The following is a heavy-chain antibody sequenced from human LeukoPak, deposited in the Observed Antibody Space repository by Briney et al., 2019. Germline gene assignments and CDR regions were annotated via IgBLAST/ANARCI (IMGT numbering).Heavy chain of an antibody. J-gene: IGHJ6*04. CDR3: ARDSVTVTTLGYYYGMDV. V-gene: IGHV3-53*01. CDR2: IYSGGST. Sequence: GGSLRLSCAASGFTVSSKYMSWVRQAPGKGLEWVSVIYSGGSTYYADSVKGRFTTSRDNSKNTLYLQMNSLRAEDTAVYYCARDSVTVTTLGYYYGMDVWGKGTTVTVSS. CDR1: GFTVSSKY. D-gene: IGHD4-17*01.